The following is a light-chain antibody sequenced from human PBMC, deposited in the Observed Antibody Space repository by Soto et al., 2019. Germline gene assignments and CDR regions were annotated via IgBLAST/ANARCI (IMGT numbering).Light chain of an antibody. J-gene: IGKJ1*01. Sequence: ENLLTQSPATLSVSPGERATLSCRASQSISRNLAWYQQKPGQAPRLLIYGASTRATGIPARFGGSGSGTDFTLTISSLQSEDFAVYYCQQYNNWRTFGQGTKVDIK. CDR1: QSISRN. CDR3: QQYNNWRT. V-gene: IGKV3-15*01. CDR2: GAS.